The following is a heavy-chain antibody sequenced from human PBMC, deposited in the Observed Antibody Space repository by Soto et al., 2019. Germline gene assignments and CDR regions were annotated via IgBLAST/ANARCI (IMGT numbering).Heavy chain of an antibody. D-gene: IGHD2-15*01. CDR3: DSFGRPLYGLDI. Sequence: GESLKSSCKGSGYSLTSYWIVWVRQMPGKGLEWMGIIYPGDSDTRYSPSFQGQVTISADKSISTAYLQWSSLKASDTAMYYYDSFGRPLYGLDIWGQGTMVTVSS. J-gene: IGHJ3*02. CDR2: IYPGDSDT. CDR1: GYSLTSYW. V-gene: IGHV5-51*01.